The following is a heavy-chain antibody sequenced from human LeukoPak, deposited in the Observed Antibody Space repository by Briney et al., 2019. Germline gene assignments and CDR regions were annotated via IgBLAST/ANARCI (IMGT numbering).Heavy chain of an antibody. D-gene: IGHD3-3*01. V-gene: IGHV4-59*01. CDR1: GGSIGDYY. J-gene: IGHJ5*02. Sequence: PSETLSLTCTVSGGSIGDYYWNWIRQSPAKGLEWIGYVYYNGATTYNPSLKSRAAISVDMSKNQFSLRLTSVTAADAAIYYCARKRRLLESGFDPWGQGALVTVSS. CDR2: VYYNGAT. CDR3: ARKRRLLESGFDP.